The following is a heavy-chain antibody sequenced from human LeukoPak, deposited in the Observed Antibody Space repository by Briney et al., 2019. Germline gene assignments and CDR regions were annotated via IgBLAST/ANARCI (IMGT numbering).Heavy chain of an antibody. J-gene: IGHJ4*02. Sequence: GSVKVSFQASGYTFTDFYIHWVRQAPGQGLEWMGWINPNSGGTNYPRKFQGRVTMTRDTSISTAYMELNSLTSDDTAVYYCARGGRYCSGGSCYSCFVNYWGQGTLVIVSS. D-gene: IGHD2-15*01. CDR2: INPNSGGT. CDR1: GYTFTDFY. CDR3: ARGGRYCSGGSCYSCFVNY. V-gene: IGHV1-2*02.